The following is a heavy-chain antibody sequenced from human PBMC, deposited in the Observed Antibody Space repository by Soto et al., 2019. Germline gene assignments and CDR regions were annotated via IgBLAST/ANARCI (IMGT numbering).Heavy chain of an antibody. V-gene: IGHV4-39*01. Sequence: QLQLQESGPGLVKPSETLSLTCTVSGGSISSSSYYWGWIRQPPGKGLEWIGSIYYSGSTYYNPSLKSRVTISVDTSKNQFSLKLSSVTAADTAVYYCASGLRSGGFDYWGQGTLVTVSS. J-gene: IGHJ4*02. CDR2: IYYSGST. CDR3: ASGLRSGGFDY. CDR1: GGSISSSSYY. D-gene: IGHD4-17*01.